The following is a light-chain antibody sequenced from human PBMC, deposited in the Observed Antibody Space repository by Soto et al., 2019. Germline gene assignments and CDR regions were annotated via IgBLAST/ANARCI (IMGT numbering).Light chain of an antibody. CDR1: SSDVGTYNY. Sequence: QSALTQPRSVSGSPGQSVTISCTGTSSDVGTYNYVSWYQQHPGKAPKLMIYDVSKRPSGVPDRFSGSKSGNTASLTISGLQAEDEADYYCFSYAGFDTLVFGGGTKVTVL. CDR3: FSYAGFDTLV. J-gene: IGLJ2*01. CDR2: DVS. V-gene: IGLV2-11*01.